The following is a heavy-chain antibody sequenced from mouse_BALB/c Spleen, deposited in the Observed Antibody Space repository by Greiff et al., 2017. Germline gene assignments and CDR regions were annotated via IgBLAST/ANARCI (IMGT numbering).Heavy chain of an antibody. D-gene: IGHD2-14*01. V-gene: IGHV10-1*02. CDR2: IRSKSNNYAT. CDR3: VGRYRYDDAMDY. J-gene: IGHJ4*01. Sequence: EVKLVESGGGLVQPKGSLKLSCAASGFTFNTYAMNWVRQAPGKGLEWVARIRSKSNNYATYYADSVKDRFTISRDDSQSMLYLQMNNLKTEDTAMYYCVGRYRYDDAMDYWGQGTSVTVSS. CDR1: GFTFNTYA.